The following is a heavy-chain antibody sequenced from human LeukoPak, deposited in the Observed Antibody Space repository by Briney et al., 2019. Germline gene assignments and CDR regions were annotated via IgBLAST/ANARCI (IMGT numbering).Heavy chain of an antibody. CDR3: ARGTIAAAGYYYFDY. CDR2: IKQDGSEK. CDR1: GFTFSSYW. Sequence: GGSPRLSCAASGFTFSSYWMSWVRQAPGKGLEWVANIKQDGSEKYYVDSVKGRFTISRDNAKNSLYLQMNSLRAEDTAVYYCARGTIAAAGYYYFDYWGQGTQVTVSS. D-gene: IGHD6-13*01. J-gene: IGHJ4*02. V-gene: IGHV3-7*04.